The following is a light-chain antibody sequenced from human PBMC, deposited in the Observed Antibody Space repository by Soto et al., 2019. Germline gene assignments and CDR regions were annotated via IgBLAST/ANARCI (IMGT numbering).Light chain of an antibody. CDR3: QQRSSWPRT. J-gene: IGKJ1*01. Sequence: VLTQSPATLSLSPGERATLSCRASQSISSNLAWYQQKPGQAPRVLIYDASNRAPGIPARFSGSGSGTDFTLTISSLEPEDFAVYYCQQRSSWPRTFGQGTKVDIK. CDR1: QSISSN. V-gene: IGKV3-11*01. CDR2: DAS.